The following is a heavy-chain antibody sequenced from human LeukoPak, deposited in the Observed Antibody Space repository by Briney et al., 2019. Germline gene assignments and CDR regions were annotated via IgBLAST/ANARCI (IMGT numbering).Heavy chain of an antibody. D-gene: IGHD5-18*01. CDR3: AKIRTYTAMVNDAFDI. Sequence: GGSLRLSCAASGFTFDDYGMSWVRQAPGKGLEWVSGINWNGGSTGYADSVKGRFTISRDNAKNSLYLQMNSLRAEDTALYYCAKIRTYTAMVNDAFDIWGQGTMVTVSS. J-gene: IGHJ3*02. CDR2: INWNGGST. V-gene: IGHV3-20*04. CDR1: GFTFDDYG.